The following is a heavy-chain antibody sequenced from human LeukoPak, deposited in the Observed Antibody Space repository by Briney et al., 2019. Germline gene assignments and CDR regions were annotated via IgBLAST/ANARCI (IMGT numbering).Heavy chain of an antibody. CDR1: GFTFSSYG. D-gene: IGHD1-26*01. CDR2: ISGSGGST. CDR3: AKESGSPKASNWFDP. V-gene: IGHV3-23*01. Sequence: GGSLRLSCAASGFTFSSYGMSWVRQAPGKGLDWVSAISGSGGSTYYADSVKGRFTISRDNSKNTLYLQMNSLRAEDTAVYYCAKESGSPKASNWFDPWGQGTLVTVSS. J-gene: IGHJ5*02.